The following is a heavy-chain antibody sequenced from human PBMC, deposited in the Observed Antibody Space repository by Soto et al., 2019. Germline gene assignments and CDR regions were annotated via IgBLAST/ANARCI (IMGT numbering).Heavy chain of an antibody. Sequence: EVQLLESGGGLVQTGGSLRLSCAASGFTFSNCAMSWVRQAPGKGLEWVSAIRGSGTSTFYADSVKGRFTISRDNYKNTRFLQMNGLRAEDTAVYYCAREVPFAAVTYEPHFAYWGQGTLVTVSS. CDR2: IRGSGTST. V-gene: IGHV3-23*01. CDR3: AREVPFAAVTYEPHFAY. J-gene: IGHJ4*02. CDR1: GFTFSNCA. D-gene: IGHD2-21*02.